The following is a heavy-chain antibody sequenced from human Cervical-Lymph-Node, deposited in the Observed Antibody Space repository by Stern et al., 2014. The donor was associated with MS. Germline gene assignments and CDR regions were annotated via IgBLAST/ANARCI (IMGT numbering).Heavy chain of an antibody. V-gene: IGHV4-39*01. CDR2: SYYSAAT. D-gene: IGHD2-8*02. CDR3: AKHACTGAACPFDL. Sequence: QVQLQESGPGLVKPSETLSLTCAVSGDSISSYTHYWAWLRQPPGKGLEWIRSSYYSAATYYNPPSKTPATLPVDTSKNPFSLGLNSVTAADTAVYYCAKHACTGAACPFDLWGQGTLVTVSS. J-gene: IGHJ4*02. CDR1: GDSISSYTHY.